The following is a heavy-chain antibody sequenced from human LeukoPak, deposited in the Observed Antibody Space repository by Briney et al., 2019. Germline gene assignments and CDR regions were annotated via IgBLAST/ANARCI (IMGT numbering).Heavy chain of an antibody. V-gene: IGHV4-59*08. CDR1: DDSLSGYS. CDR3: ARHESAFGWFDP. CDR2: VFYGGST. D-gene: IGHD3-10*01. Sequence: PESLSLACTVSDDSLSGYSWSCVRQPPRSWLEWNAYVFYGGSTNYNTSLKAQFSISQDKSKNQLSLNLTSVTAAAPAIYYCARHESAFGWFDPWGEGTLVTLSS. J-gene: IGHJ5*02.